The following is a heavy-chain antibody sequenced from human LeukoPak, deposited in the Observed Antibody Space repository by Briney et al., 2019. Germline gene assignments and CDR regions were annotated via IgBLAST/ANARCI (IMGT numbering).Heavy chain of an antibody. CDR2: ISYDGSNK. J-gene: IGHJ6*02. V-gene: IGHV3-30*18. D-gene: IGHD5-12*01. Sequence: PGRSLGLSCAASGFTFSSYGMHWVRQAPGKGLEWVAVISYDGSNKYYTDSVKGRFTISRDNSKNTLYLQMNSLRAEDTAVYYCAKVVVFGGYSGYDSDGMDVWGQGTTVTVSS. CDR1: GFTFSSYG. CDR3: AKVVVFGGYSGYDSDGMDV.